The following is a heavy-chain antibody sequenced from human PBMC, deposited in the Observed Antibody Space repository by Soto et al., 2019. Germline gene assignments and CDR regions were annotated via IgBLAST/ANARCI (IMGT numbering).Heavy chain of an antibody. J-gene: IGHJ6*02. Sequence: QVQLQESGPGLVKPSETLSLTCTVSGGSIRSDYWTWIRQSPGKGLEWIGYIYHSGSTKYNPSLTMRVTLSRDTSRNQFSLKLTSVTAADPAVYYCARERGGMDVWGQGTTVTVPS. CDR1: GGSIRSDY. V-gene: IGHV4-59*01. CDR3: ARERGGMDV. CDR2: IYHSGST. D-gene: IGHD1-26*01.